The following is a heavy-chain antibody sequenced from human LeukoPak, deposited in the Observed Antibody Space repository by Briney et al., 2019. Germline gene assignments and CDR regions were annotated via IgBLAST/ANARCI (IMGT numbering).Heavy chain of an antibody. D-gene: IGHD6-19*01. V-gene: IGHV1-2*02. Sequence: VASVKVSCKASGYTFTVYYMHWVRQAPGQGLEWMGWINPNSGGTNYAQKFQGRVTMTRDTSISTAYMELSRLRSDDTAVYYCARGEQQWLAYYFDYWGQGTLVTVSS. CDR3: ARGEQQWLAYYFDY. CDR1: GYTFTVYY. J-gene: IGHJ4*02. CDR2: INPNSGGT.